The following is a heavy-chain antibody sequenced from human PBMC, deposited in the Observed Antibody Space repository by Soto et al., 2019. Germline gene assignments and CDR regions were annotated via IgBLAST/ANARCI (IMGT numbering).Heavy chain of an antibody. CDR1: GFTFSVYG. Sequence: QVQLVESGGGVVQPGRSLRLSCAASGFTFSVYGMHWVRQAPGKGLEWVALVSYDGSIKYYADSVKGRFTISRHNSKNTLYLQMNSLRVEDTAVYYCAKDGSHLAVAGTSPTSYFYGLAVWGQGTTVTVSS. CDR3: AKDGSHLAVAGTSPTSYFYGLAV. D-gene: IGHD6-19*01. J-gene: IGHJ6*02. V-gene: IGHV3-30*18. CDR2: VSYDGSIK.